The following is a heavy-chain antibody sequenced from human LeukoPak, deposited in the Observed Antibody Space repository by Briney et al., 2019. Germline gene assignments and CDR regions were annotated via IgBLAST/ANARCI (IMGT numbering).Heavy chain of an antibody. CDR1: GGSISSSSYY. D-gene: IGHD2/OR15-2a*01. J-gene: IGHJ4*02. Sequence: SETLSLTCTVSGGSISSSSYYWGWIRQPPGKGLEWIGSISYSGSTYYNPSLKSRVTISVDTSKNQFSLKLSSMTAADTAVYYCARHVCSTILRPHRQYYFDYWGQGTLVTVSS. CDR2: ISYSGST. V-gene: IGHV4-39*01. CDR3: ARHVCSTILRPHRQYYFDY.